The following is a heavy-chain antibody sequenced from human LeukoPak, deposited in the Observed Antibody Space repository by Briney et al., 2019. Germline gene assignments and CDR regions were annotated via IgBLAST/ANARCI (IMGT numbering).Heavy chain of an antibody. D-gene: IGHD6-13*01. Sequence: GASVKVSCKASGYTFTSYGISWVRQAPGQGLEWMGWINPNINGTNYAQKFQGRVTMTRDTSISTAYMELSRLRSDDTAVYYCARDGPRIAAAGTVWYYYMDVWGKGTTVTVSS. V-gene: IGHV1-2*02. CDR2: INPNINGT. J-gene: IGHJ6*03. CDR3: ARDGPRIAAAGTVWYYYMDV. CDR1: GYTFTSYG.